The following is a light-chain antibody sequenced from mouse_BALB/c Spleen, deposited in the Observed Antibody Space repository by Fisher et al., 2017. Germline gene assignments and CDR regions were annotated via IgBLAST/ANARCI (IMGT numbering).Light chain of an antibody. Sequence: IVMTQSPAIMSASLGEEITLTCSASSSVSYMHWYQQKSGTSPKLLIYSTSNLASGVPSRFIGSGSGTDFTLTISSVQAEDLADYFCQQHYSTPRTFGGGTKLEIK. CDR3: QQHYSTPRT. CDR1: SSVSY. CDR2: STS. V-gene: IGKV4-80*01. J-gene: IGKJ1*01.